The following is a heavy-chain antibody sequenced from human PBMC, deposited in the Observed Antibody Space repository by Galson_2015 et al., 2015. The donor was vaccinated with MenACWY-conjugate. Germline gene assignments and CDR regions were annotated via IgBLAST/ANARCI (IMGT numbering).Heavy chain of an antibody. CDR1: GFSVSSNF. Sequence: SLGLSCAASGFSVSSNFMTWVRQAPGKGLEWVSVIYSDALGATTHYSDSVKGRFTSSRDNSKNTLYLQMNSLRVEDTAVYYCAREGRHVGSYSDLDYWGQGTLVTVSS. D-gene: IGHD1-26*01. V-gene: IGHV3-53*01. CDR2: IYSDALGATT. CDR3: AREGRHVGSYSDLDY. J-gene: IGHJ4*02.